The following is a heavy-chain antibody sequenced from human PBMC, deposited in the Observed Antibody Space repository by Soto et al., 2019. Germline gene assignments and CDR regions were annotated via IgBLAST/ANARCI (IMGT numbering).Heavy chain of an antibody. CDR2: IYPGDSDT. CDR1: GYSFTSYW. D-gene: IGHD6-13*01. V-gene: IGHV5-51*01. CDR3: ARTSAAGKYYYGMDV. Sequence: PGESLKISCKGSGYSFTSYWIGWVRQMPGKGLEWMGIIYPGDSDTRYSPSFQGQVTISAVKSISTAYLQWSSLKASDTAMYYCARTSAAGKYYYGMDVWGQGTTVTVLL. J-gene: IGHJ6*02.